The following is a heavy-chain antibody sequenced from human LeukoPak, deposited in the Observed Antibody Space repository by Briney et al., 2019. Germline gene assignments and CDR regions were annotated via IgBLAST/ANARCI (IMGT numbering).Heavy chain of an antibody. CDR2: INYSGST. D-gene: IGHD5-18*01. J-gene: IGHJ4*02. Sequence: PSETLSLTCTVSGGSISSSSYYWGWIRQPPGKGLKWIGSINYSGSTYYNPSLKSRVTISLNTSKNHFSLKLSSVTAADTAVYYCARDTIQLGKLYYFDYWGQGTLVTVSS. V-gene: IGHV4-39*02. CDR1: GGSISSSSYY. CDR3: ARDTIQLGKLYYFDY.